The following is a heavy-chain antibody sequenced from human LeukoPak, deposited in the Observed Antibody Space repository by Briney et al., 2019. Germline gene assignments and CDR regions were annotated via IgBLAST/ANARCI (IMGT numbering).Heavy chain of an antibody. D-gene: IGHD3-22*01. Sequence: PGGYLRLSCAASGFPFSSYGMHWVRQAPGKGLEWVAYIRYDGSNKYYADSVQGRFTISRDNSKNTLYLQMNSLRAEDTAVYYCAKDSVDSSSWKNYCDSSGYPDYWGQGTLVTVSP. J-gene: IGHJ4*02. CDR3: AKDSVDSSSWKNYCDSSGYPDY. CDR2: IRYDGSNK. V-gene: IGHV3-30*02. CDR1: GFPFSSYG.